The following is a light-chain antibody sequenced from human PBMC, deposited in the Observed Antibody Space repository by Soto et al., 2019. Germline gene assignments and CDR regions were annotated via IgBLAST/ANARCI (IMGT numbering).Light chain of an antibody. J-gene: IGKJ2*01. CDR2: DAS. V-gene: IGKV1-5*01. Sequence: DIQMTQSPSTLSASVGDRVTITCRASQSISSWLAWYQQKPGKAPKLLIYDASSLESGVPSRFSGSGSGTEFTLTISCLQPDDFATYYCQQDNSYSQTFGQGTKLESK. CDR3: QQDNSYSQT. CDR1: QSISSW.